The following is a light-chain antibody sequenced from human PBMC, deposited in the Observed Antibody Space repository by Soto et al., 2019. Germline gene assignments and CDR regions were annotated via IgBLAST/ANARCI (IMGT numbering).Light chain of an antibody. CDR3: QQYNNWPPGIT. CDR2: GAS. V-gene: IGKV3-15*01. CDR1: QSVSSN. Sequence: EIVLTQSPGNLSFPRGARPTLSYSAIQSVSSNLAWYQQKPGQAPRLLIYGASTRATGIPARFSGSGSGTEFTLTISSLQSEDFAVYYCQQYNNWPPGITFGQGTRLEI. J-gene: IGKJ5*01.